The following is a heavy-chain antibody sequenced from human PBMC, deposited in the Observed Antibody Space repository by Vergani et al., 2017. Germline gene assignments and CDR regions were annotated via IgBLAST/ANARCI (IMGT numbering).Heavy chain of an antibody. CDR1: GFTLSNYD. D-gene: IGHD6-6*01. Sequence: QVQLVESGGGVVQRGGSLRLSCATSGFTLSNYDMQWIRQGPGKGLEFVAFIQFDGSNQYYADSVKGRFTLSRDNSKNTLYLQMNSLRAEDTAVYYCAKDVEGPTSFFDYWGQGTLVTVSS. CDR2: IQFDGSNQ. CDR3: AKDVEGPTSFFDY. J-gene: IGHJ4*02. V-gene: IGHV3-30*02.